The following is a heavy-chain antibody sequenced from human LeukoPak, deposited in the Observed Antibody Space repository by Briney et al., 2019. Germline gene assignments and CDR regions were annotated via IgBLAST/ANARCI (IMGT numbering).Heavy chain of an antibody. CDR3: ARDHGLPPVD. J-gene: IGHJ4*02. CDR1: GFAVSSNY. Sequence: PGGSLRLSCAASGFAVSSNYMSWVRQAPGKGLEWVSIIYSGGSTYYADSVKGRFTISRDNSKNTLYLQMNSLRAEDTAVYYCARDHGLPPVDWGQGTLVTVSS. CDR2: IYSGGST. V-gene: IGHV3-66*01. D-gene: IGHD5-18*01.